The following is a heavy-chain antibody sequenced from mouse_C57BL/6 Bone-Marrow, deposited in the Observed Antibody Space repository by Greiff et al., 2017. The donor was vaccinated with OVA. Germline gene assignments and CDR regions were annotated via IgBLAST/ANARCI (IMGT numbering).Heavy chain of an antibody. V-gene: IGHV1-59*01. CDR2: IDPSDSYT. J-gene: IGHJ3*01. Sequence: QVQLQQPGAELVRPGTSVKLSCKASGYTFTSYWMHWVKQRPGQGLEWIGVIDPSDSYTNYNQKFKGKATLTVDTSSSTAYMQLSSLTSEDSAVYDCARCLRGVAYWGQGTLVTVSA. CDR1: GYTFTSYW. D-gene: IGHD2-12*01. CDR3: ARCLRGVAY.